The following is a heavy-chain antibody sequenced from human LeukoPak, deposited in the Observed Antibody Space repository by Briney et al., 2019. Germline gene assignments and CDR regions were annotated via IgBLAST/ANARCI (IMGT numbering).Heavy chain of an antibody. Sequence: SQTLSLTCAISGDSVSSNSAAWNWIRQSPSRGLEWLGRTYYRSKWYNDYAVSVKSRITINPDTSKNQFSLQLNSVTPEDTAVYYSARAALSSPREYFDYWGQGTLVTVSS. CDR3: ARAALSSPREYFDY. CDR2: TYYRSKWYN. CDR1: GDSVSSNSAA. J-gene: IGHJ4*02. V-gene: IGHV6-1*01. D-gene: IGHD6-19*01.